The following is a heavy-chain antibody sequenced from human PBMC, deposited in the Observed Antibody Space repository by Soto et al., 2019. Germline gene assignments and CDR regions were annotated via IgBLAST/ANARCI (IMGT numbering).Heavy chain of an antibody. Sequence: EVQLVESGGGLVQPGGSLRLSCAASGFTFSSYDMHWVRQATGKGLEWVSAIGTAGDTFYPGSVKGRFTISRENAKNSLYLQMNSLRAGETDVYYCAIVPNGQLWKFDYWGQGTLVTVSS. V-gene: IGHV3-13*01. CDR3: AIVPNGQLWKFDY. CDR2: IGTAGDT. J-gene: IGHJ4*02. CDR1: GFTFSSYD. D-gene: IGHD5-18*01.